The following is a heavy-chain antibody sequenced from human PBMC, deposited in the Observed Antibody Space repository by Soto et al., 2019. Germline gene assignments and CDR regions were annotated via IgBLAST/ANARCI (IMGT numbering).Heavy chain of an antibody. V-gene: IGHV3-30*03. CDR1: AFTFSSYG. CDR2: ISYDGSNK. Sequence: QVQLVEAGGGVVQPGRSLRLSCAASAFTFSSYGMHWVRQAPGKGLEWVAGISYDGSNKYYADLVKGRFTISRDNSQNPLYLQMNSLRAEVTAVYYCAITGAVAVGYWGEGTLVTVSS. J-gene: IGHJ4*02. D-gene: IGHD6-19*01. CDR3: AITGAVAVGY.